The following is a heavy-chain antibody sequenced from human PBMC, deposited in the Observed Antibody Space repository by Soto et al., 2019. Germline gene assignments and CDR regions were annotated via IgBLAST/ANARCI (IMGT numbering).Heavy chain of an antibody. CDR1: GYTFTGYY. J-gene: IGHJ5*02. Sequence: ASVKVSCKASGYTFTGYYMHWVRQAPGQGLEWMGWINPNSGGTNYAQKFQGRVTMTRDTSISTAYMELSRLRSDDTAVYYCARDGYGLGSNNWFEPWGQGTMVTVYS. CDR2: INPNSGGT. D-gene: IGHD6-13*01. CDR3: ARDGYGLGSNNWFEP. V-gene: IGHV1-2*02.